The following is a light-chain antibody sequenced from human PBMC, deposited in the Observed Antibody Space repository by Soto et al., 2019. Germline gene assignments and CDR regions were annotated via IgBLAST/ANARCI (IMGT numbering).Light chain of an antibody. CDR2: EVS. CDR3: SSYAGSNNFV. CDR1: ISDVGGYYY. V-gene: IGLV2-8*01. J-gene: IGLJ1*01. Sequence: QSALTQPPSASGSPGQSVTISCTGTISDVGGYYYVSWYQQHPGKAPKLMIYEVSKRPSGVPDRFSGSKSGNTASLTVSGLQAEDEADYYCSSYAGSNNFVFGTGTKLTVL.